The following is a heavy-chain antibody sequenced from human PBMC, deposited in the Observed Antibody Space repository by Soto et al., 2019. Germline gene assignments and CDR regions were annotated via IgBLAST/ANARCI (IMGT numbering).Heavy chain of an antibody. CDR1: GFTVSSNY. J-gene: IGHJ4*02. CDR3: ARVGVPKYQLLVYFDY. CDR2: IYSGGST. Sequence: GGSLRLSCAASGFTVSSNYMSWVRQAPGKGLEWVSVIYSGGSTYYADSVKGRFTISRDNSKNTLYLQMNSLRAEDTAVYYCARVGVPKYQLLVYFDYWGQGTLVTVSS. V-gene: IGHV3-66*01. D-gene: IGHD2-2*01.